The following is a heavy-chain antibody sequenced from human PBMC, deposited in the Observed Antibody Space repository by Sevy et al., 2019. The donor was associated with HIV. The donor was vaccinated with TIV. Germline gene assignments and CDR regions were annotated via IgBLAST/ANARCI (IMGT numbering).Heavy chain of an antibody. CDR1: GFTFSSYS. J-gene: IGHJ3*02. CDR3: ASWGSSRAFDI. Sequence: GGSLRLSCAASGFTFSSYSMNWVRQAPGKGLEWVSSISSSSSYIYYADSVKGRFTISRDNAMNSLYLRLNSLGAEDTAVYYCASWGSSRAFDIWGQGTMVTVSS. D-gene: IGHD6-6*01. CDR2: ISSSSSYI. V-gene: IGHV3-21*01.